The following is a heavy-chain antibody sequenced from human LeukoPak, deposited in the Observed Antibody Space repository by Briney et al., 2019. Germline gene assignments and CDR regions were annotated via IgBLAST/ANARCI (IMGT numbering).Heavy chain of an antibody. Sequence: GASVKVSCKASGYTFTSYDINWVRQATGQGLEWMGWINTNTGNPTYAQGFTGRFVFSLDTSVSTAYLQISSLKAEDTAVYYCANENNHRHPAFDIWGQGTMVTVSS. V-gene: IGHV7-4-1*02. CDR3: ANENNHRHPAFDI. CDR1: GYTFTSYD. CDR2: INTNTGNP. J-gene: IGHJ3*02.